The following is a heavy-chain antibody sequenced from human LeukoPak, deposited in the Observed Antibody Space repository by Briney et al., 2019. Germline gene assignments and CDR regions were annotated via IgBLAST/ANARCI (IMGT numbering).Heavy chain of an antibody. CDR1: GFTVSSNY. V-gene: IGHV3-66*01. J-gene: IGHJ3*02. CDR2: IYSGAST. CDR3: ARDCGYSGYDRGSSGCNGAFDI. D-gene: IGHD5-12*01. Sequence: GGSLRLSCAASGFTVSSNYMSWVRQAPGKGLEWVSVIYSGASTYYADSVKGRFTISRDNSKNTLYLQMNSLRAEDTAVYYCARDCGYSGYDRGSSGCNGAFDIWGQGTMVTVSS.